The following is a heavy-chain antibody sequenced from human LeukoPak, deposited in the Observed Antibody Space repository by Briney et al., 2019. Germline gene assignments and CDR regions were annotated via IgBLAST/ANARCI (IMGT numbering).Heavy chain of an antibody. Sequence: PSETLSLTCTVSGGSISSSIYYWGWIRQPPGKGLEWIGSIYYSGSTYYNPSFKSRVTISVDTSKNQFSLKLSSVTAADTAVYYCARDRSVAGTGNWGQGTLVTVSS. D-gene: IGHD6-19*01. CDR2: IYYSGST. CDR3: ARDRSVAGTGN. CDR1: GGSISSSIYY. J-gene: IGHJ4*02. V-gene: IGHV4-39*07.